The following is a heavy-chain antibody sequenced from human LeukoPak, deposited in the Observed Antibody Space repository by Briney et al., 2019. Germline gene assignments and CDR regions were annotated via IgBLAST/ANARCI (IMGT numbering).Heavy chain of an antibody. J-gene: IGHJ3*02. CDR3: ARDLWPYYYDSSGYQSGGDAFDI. V-gene: IGHV1-46*01. Sequence: GASVKVSCKASGYTFTSHYMHWVRQAPGQGLEWMGVINPNSGSPTYAQKFQGRVTITADKSTSTAYMELSSLRSEDTAVYYCARDLWPYYYDSSGYQSGGDAFDIWGQGTMVTVSS. D-gene: IGHD3-22*01. CDR1: GYTFTSHY. CDR2: INPNSGSP.